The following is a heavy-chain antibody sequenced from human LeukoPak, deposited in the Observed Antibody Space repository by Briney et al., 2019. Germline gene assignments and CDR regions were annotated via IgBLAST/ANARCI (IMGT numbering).Heavy chain of an antibody. CDR3: ARGYGGYRDSYGMDV. J-gene: IGHJ6*02. D-gene: IGHD5-12*01. V-gene: IGHV4-59*01. CDR2: IYYSGST. CDR1: GGFIGSYY. Sequence: SETLSLTCSVSGGFIGSYYWSWIRQPPGKRLEWIGYIYYSGSTKYNPSLESRATISIDTSKNQFSLNVSSVTAADTAVYFCARGYGGYRDSYGMDVWGQGTTVTVS.